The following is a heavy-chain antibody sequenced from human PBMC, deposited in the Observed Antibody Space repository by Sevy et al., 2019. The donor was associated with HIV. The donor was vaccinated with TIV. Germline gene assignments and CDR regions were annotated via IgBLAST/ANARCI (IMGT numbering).Heavy chain of an antibody. J-gene: IGHJ3*02. CDR3: ASQSHQSYFCTGGACAFDI. CDR1: GHSFPTYW. CDR2: ICPGNSDT. D-gene: IGHD2-8*02. V-gene: IGHV5-51*01. Sequence: GESLKISCNDSGHSFPTYWIAWVRQVPGKGLEWMGIICPGNSDTGYSPSFQGKVTISADKSVSTAYLQWGSLKASDPATYYWASQSHQSYFCTGGACAFDIWGQGTMVTVSS.